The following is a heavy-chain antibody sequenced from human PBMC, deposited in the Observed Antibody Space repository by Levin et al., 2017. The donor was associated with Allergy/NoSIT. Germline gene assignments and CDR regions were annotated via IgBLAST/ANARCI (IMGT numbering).Heavy chain of an antibody. CDR1: GGSISSSSYY. D-gene: IGHD4-17*01. V-gene: IGHV4-39*01. CDR3: ARHRTNGFPGDYGPIDY. Sequence: SQTLSLTCTVSGGSISSSSYYWGWIRQPPGKGLEWIGSIYYSGSTYYNPSLKSRVTISVDTSKNQFSLKLSSVTAADTAVYYCARHRTNGFPGDYGPIDYWGQGTLVTVSS. CDR2: IYYSGST. J-gene: IGHJ4*02.